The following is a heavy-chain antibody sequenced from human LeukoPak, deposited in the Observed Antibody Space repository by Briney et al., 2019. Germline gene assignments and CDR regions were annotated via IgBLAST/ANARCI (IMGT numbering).Heavy chain of an antibody. Sequence: ASVNVSCKASGYTFTDYYMHWVRQAPGQGLEWIGWISPNSGGTNYAQKFQGRVTMTRDTSISTAYMELSGLRSDDTAVYYCARDTTRDNWFDPWGQGTLVTVSS. V-gene: IGHV1-2*02. CDR1: GYTFTDYY. CDR3: ARDTTRDNWFDP. D-gene: IGHD1-26*01. CDR2: ISPNSGGT. J-gene: IGHJ5*02.